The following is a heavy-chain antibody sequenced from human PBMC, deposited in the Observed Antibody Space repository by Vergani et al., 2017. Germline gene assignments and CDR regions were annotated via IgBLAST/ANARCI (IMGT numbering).Heavy chain of an antibody. CDR2: ISWNSNSI. CDR1: GFTSAGYA. Sequence: EVQLEESGGGLVLPGRSLRLSCVASGFTSAGYAMHWVRQAPGKGLEWVSGISWNSNSIGYADSVKGRFTISRDNAKNSLYLLMNSLRAEDTALYYCAKDLGTSSGGGWFDPWGQGTLVTVAS. J-gene: IGHJ5*02. D-gene: IGHD6-6*01. V-gene: IGHV3-9*02. CDR3: AKDLGTSSGGGWFDP.